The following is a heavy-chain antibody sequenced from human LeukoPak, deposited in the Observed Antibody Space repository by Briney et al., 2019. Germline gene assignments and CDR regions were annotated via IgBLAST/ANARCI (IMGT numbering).Heavy chain of an antibody. CDR3: ARAFLVGYSPEEYFFDY. CDR2: IYHSGTT. Sequence: TSGTLSLTCTVSGGSISSSNWWGWVRQPPGKGLECIGEIYHSGTTNYNPSLKSRVTISVDKSKNQFSLKLNSVTAADTAVYYCARAFLVGYSPEEYFFDYWGQGTLVTVSS. D-gene: IGHD2-15*01. V-gene: IGHV4-4*02. CDR1: GGSISSSNW. J-gene: IGHJ4*02.